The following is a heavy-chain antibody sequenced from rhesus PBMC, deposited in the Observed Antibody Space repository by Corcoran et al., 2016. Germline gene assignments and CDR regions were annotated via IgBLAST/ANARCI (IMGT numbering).Heavy chain of an antibody. V-gene: IGHV4-127*01. CDR2: IGG. CDR3: ASGLNYGAPNFGLDS. Sequence: QVQLKESGPGLVKPSETLSLTCTVPGDSIIRGYAWRWIRPPPGKGLEWIGYIGGYYNPSLKSRVTISKDTSKNQFSLNLTSVTAADTAVYYCASGLNYGAPNFGLDSWGQGVVVTVSS. J-gene: IGHJ6*01. D-gene: IGHD1-26*01. CDR1: GDSIIRGYA.